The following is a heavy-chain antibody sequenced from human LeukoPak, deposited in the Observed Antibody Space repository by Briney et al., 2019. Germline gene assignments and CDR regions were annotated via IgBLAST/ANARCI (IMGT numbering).Heavy chain of an antibody. CDR3: ARAYYDILTGPPDLYYYMDV. CDR1: GYTFNTYA. Sequence: ASVKVSCKASGYTFNTYAITWVRQAPGQGLEWIGWISGYNGNTNNAQKFQDRVTMTTDTSTSTAYMELRSLRSEDTAVYYCARAYYDILTGPPDLYYYMDVWGKGTTVTVSS. CDR2: ISGYNGNT. V-gene: IGHV1-18*01. D-gene: IGHD3-9*01. J-gene: IGHJ6*03.